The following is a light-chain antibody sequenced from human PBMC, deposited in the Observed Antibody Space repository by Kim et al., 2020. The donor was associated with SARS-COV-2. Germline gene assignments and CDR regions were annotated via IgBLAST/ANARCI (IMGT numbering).Light chain of an antibody. CDR2: KDS. CDR3: QSADISGTYWV. J-gene: IGLJ3*02. CDR1: ALPKRY. Sequence: SYELTQPPSVSVSPGQTARITCSGDALPKRYAYWYQQKPGQAPVMVIYKDSERHSGIPERFSGSSSGTTVTLAISGVQAEDEADYYCQSADISGTYWVFGGGTQLTVL. V-gene: IGLV3-25*03.